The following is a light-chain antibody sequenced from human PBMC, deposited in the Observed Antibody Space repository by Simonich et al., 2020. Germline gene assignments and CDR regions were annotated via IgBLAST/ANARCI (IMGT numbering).Light chain of an antibody. V-gene: IGKV1-5*03. CDR2: KAS. CDR3: QQYNSYSYT. CDR1: QSISSW. Sequence: DIQMTQSPSPLSASEGNRVTNTCRASQSISSWLAWYQQKPGKAPKLLIYKASSLESGVPSRFSGSGSGTEFTLTISSLQPDDFATYYCQQYNSYSYTFGQGTKLEIK. J-gene: IGKJ2*01.